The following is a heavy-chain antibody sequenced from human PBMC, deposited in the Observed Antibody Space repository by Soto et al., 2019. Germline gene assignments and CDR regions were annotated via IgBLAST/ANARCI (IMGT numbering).Heavy chain of an antibody. Sequence: HPGGSLRLSCAASGFTFSNYALHWVRQAPGKGLEWVAVISDDGSNKYYADSVKGRFTISRDNSKNTLYLQMNSLRAEDTAMYYCARDRFASSWSYFDYWGQGTPVTVSS. CDR3: ARDRFASSWSYFDY. J-gene: IGHJ4*02. CDR2: ISDDGSNK. D-gene: IGHD6-13*01. CDR1: GFTFSNYA. V-gene: IGHV3-30-3*01.